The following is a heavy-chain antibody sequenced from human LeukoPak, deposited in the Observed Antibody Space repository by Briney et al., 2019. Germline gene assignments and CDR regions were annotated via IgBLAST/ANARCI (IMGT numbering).Heavy chain of an antibody. D-gene: IGHD6-19*01. J-gene: IGHJ4*02. CDR2: IIPLFRTA. Sequence: SVKVSCKASGGTFSTPALNWVRQAPGQGLEWMGGIIPLFRTATYVQKFQGRVTITADESTTTAYMEVSSLRSDDTAVYYCARASNTGWFYFDYWGQGTLVTVSS. V-gene: IGHV1-69*13. CDR1: GGTFSTPA. CDR3: ARASNTGWFYFDY.